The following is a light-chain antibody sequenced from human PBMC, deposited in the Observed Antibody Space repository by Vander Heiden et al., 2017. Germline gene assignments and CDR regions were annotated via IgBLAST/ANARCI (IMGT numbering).Light chain of an antibody. CDR2: WAS. J-gene: IGKJ1*01. CDR1: QSVLYSSNNKNY. Sequence: IVMTQSPDSLAVSLGERATINCKSSQSVLYSSNNKNYLAWYQQKPGQPPKLLIYWASTRESGVPDRFSGSGSGTDFTLTISSLQAEDVAVYYCQQEDSTPRTFGQGTKVEIK. CDR3: QQEDSTPRT. V-gene: IGKV4-1*01.